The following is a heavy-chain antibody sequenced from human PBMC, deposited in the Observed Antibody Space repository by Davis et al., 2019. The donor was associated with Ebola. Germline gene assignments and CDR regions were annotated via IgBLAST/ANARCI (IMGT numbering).Heavy chain of an antibody. CDR3: ARDFGSNYYYSSGYHYEEGSPDY. Sequence: AALVKVSCKASGYTFTSYAMNWVRQAPGQSLEWMGWINAGNGNTKYSQKFQDRVTITRDTSASTAYMELSSLRSEDTAVYYCARDFGSNYYYSSGYHYEEGSPDYWGQGTLVTVSS. CDR2: INAGNGNT. J-gene: IGHJ4*02. D-gene: IGHD3-22*01. V-gene: IGHV1-3*01. CDR1: GYTFTSYA.